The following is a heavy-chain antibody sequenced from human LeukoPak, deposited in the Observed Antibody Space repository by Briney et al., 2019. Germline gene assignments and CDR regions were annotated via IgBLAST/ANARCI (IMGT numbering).Heavy chain of an antibody. CDR1: GGSISSYY. Sequence: SETLSLTCTVSGGSISSYYWSWIRQPPGKGLEWIGYIYYSGSTNYNPSLKSRVAISVDTSKNQFSLKLSSVTAADTAVYYCARTSYSSSWHYYGMDVWGQGTTVTVSS. CDR3: ARTSYSSSWHYYGMDV. CDR2: IYYSGST. V-gene: IGHV4-59*01. D-gene: IGHD6-13*01. J-gene: IGHJ6*02.